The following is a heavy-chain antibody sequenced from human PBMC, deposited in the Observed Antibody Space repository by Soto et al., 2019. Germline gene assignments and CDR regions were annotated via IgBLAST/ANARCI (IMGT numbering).Heavy chain of an antibody. D-gene: IGHD3-3*01. CDR3: ARDRAIFGVAVYYYGMDV. V-gene: IGHV4-4*02. Sequence: AETLSLTCAVSGGSISSSNCLIWFRQPPGKVLEWIGEIYHSGSTHYNPSLKSRVTISVDKSKNQFSLKLSSVTAADTAVYYCARDRAIFGVAVYYYGMDVWGQGTTVTVSS. CDR1: GGSISSSNC. CDR2: IYHSGST. J-gene: IGHJ6*02.